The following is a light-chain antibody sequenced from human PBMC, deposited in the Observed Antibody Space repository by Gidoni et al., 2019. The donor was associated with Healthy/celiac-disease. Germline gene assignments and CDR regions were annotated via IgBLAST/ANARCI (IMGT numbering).Light chain of an antibody. CDR1: QSLLHSNGYNY. Sequence: DIVMTQSPLSLPVTPGEPASISCRSSQSLLHSNGYNYLDWYLQKPGQSPQLLIYLGSNRASGVPDRFSGGGSGIDFTLKISRVEAEDVGVYYCMQALQTQYTFGQGTKLEIK. CDR2: LGS. J-gene: IGKJ2*01. V-gene: IGKV2-28*01. CDR3: MQALQTQYT.